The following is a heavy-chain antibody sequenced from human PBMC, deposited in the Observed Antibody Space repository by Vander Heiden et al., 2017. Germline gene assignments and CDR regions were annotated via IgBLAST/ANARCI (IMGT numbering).Heavy chain of an antibody. CDR3: ASPLWFGEIYGMDV. V-gene: IGHV1-8*01. Sequence: QVQLVQSGAEVKKPGASVKVSCKASGYTFTSYDINWVRQATGQGLEWMGWMNPNSGNTGYAQKFQGRVTMTRNTSISTAYMELSSLRSEDTAVYYCASPLWFGEIYGMDVWGQGTTVTVSS. D-gene: IGHD3-10*01. CDR1: GYTFTSYD. CDR2: MNPNSGNT. J-gene: IGHJ6*02.